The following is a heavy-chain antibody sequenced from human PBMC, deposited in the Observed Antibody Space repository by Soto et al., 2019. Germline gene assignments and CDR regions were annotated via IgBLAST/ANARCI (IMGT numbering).Heavy chain of an antibody. V-gene: IGHV5-51*01. D-gene: IGHD1-1*01. CDR1: GYSFTSYW. Sequence: PGESLKISCKASGYSFTSYWIGWVRQMPGKGREWMGIIYPGDSDTRYSPSFQGQVTISADKSISTASLQWSSLKASDTAMYYCARIPSTGPYYFDYWGQGTLVTVSS. CDR2: IYPGDSDT. J-gene: IGHJ4*02. CDR3: ARIPSTGPYYFDY.